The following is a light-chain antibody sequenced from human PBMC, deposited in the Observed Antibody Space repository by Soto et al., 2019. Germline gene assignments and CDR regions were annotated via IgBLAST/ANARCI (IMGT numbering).Light chain of an antibody. J-gene: IGKJ1*01. V-gene: IGKV3-20*01. CDR1: QIVTNND. CDR3: QQYGTSPWT. Sequence: EIVLTQSPGTLSLSPGERATLSCRATQIVTNNDLAWYQQKPGQAPRLLIYGASTRATGLSDRFSGSESGTDFTLTINRLEPEDFAVYYFQQYGTSPWTFGQGTKVDVK. CDR2: GAS.